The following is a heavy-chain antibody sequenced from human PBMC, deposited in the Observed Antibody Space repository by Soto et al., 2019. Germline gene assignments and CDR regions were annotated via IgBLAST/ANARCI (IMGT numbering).Heavy chain of an antibody. Sequence: GGSLRLSCAASGFTVSSNYMSWVRQAPGKGLEWVSVIYSGGSTYYADSVKGRFTISRDNSKNTVYVEMNSLRAEDTAVYYCAKETAIVGEPCLDYWGQGTLVTVSS. D-gene: IGHD1-26*01. J-gene: IGHJ4*02. V-gene: IGHV3-53*01. CDR3: AKETAIVGEPCLDY. CDR2: IYSGGST. CDR1: GFTVSSNY.